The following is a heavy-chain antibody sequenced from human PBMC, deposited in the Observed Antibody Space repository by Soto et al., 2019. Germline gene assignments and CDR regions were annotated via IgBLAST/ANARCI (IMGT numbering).Heavy chain of an antibody. D-gene: IGHD3-10*01. Sequence: QLQLQESGPGLVKPSETLSLTCTVSGGSISSSSYYWGWIRQPPGKGLEWIGSIYYSGSTYYNPSLKSRLTIAVDTSKNQFSLKLSSVTAADTAVYYCARPNYYGSGSYVVDYWGQGTLVTVSS. V-gene: IGHV4-39*01. CDR1: GGSISSSSYY. CDR2: IYYSGST. J-gene: IGHJ4*02. CDR3: ARPNYYGSGSYVVDY.